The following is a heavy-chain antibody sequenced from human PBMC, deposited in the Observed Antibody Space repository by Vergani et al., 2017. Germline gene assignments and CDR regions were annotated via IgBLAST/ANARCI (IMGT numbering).Heavy chain of an antibody. D-gene: IGHD6-19*01. Sequence: EVQLLESGGGLVQPGGSLRLSCAASGFTFSSYAMSWVRQAPGKGLEWVSAISGSGGSTYYADSVKGRFTLSRDNSKNTLYLQMNSLRAEDTAVFYCAKDSSGWYNYFDYWGQGTLVTVSS. CDR2: ISGSGGST. J-gene: IGHJ4*02. CDR1: GFTFSSYA. CDR3: AKDSSGWYNYFDY. V-gene: IGHV3-23*01.